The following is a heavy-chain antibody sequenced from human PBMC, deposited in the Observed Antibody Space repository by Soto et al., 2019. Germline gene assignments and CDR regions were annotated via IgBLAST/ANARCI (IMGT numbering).Heavy chain of an antibody. J-gene: IGHJ6*03. CDR2: IYYSGST. Sequence: SETLSLTCTVSGGSISSYYWSWIRQPPGKGLEWIGYIYYSGSTNYNPSLKSRVTISVDTSKNQFSLKLSSVTAADTAVYYCARLSKYKVSGNSGYHEVGYYYYYMDVWGKGTTVTVSS. CDR1: GGSISSYY. CDR3: ARLSKYKVSGNSGYHEVGYYYYYMDV. V-gene: IGHV4-59*08. D-gene: IGHD5-12*01.